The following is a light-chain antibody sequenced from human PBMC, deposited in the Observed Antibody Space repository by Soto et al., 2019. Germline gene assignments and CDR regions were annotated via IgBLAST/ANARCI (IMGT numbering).Light chain of an antibody. Sequence: QSALTQPPSASGSPGQSVTISCTGTSSDVGGYDFVSWYQQHPGKAPKLMIHEVSKRPSGVPDRFSGSKSGNTASLTVSGLQAEDEAEYYCSSYAGSNNYVFGTG. CDR2: EVS. J-gene: IGLJ1*01. CDR1: SSDVGGYDF. V-gene: IGLV2-8*01. CDR3: SSYAGSNNYV.